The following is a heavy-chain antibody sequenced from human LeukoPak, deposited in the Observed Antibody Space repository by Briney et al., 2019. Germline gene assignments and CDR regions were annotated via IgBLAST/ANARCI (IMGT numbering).Heavy chain of an antibody. V-gene: IGHV4-59*08. J-gene: IGHJ4*02. D-gene: IGHD3-10*01. CDR3: ARHGGTMVLSFNYFDY. CDR2: IYYSGST. CDR1: GGSISNYY. Sequence: PSETLSLTCTVSGGSISNYYWSWIRQPPGKGLEWIGYIYYSGSTNYNPPLKSRVTISVDTSKNQFSLRLSSVTAADTAVYYCARHGGTMVLSFNYFDYWGQGTLVTVSS.